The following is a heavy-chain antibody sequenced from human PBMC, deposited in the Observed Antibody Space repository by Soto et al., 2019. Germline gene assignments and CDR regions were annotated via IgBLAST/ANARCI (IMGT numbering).Heavy chain of an antibody. CDR2: IYYSGSS. V-gene: IGHV4-30-4*01. D-gene: IGHD3-22*01. J-gene: IGHJ3*02. Sequence: SETLSLTCTVSGGSISSANYYWRWIRQPPGKGPEWIGYIYYSGSSYSNPSLESRVTLSVDTSKNQFSLNLSSVTAADTAVYYFARERTIVEDDAFDIWSQGTMVTVSS. CDR1: GGSISSANYY. CDR3: ARERTIVEDDAFDI.